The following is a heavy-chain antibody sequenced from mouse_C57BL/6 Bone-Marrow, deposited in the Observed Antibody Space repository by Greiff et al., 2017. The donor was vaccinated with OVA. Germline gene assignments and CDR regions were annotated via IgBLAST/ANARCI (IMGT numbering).Heavy chain of an antibody. CDR1: GFSLTSYG. D-gene: IGHD2-3*01. Sequence: QVQLQQSGPGLVQPSQSLSITCTVSGFSLTSYGVHWVRQSPGKGLEWLGVIWRGGSTDYNAAFMSRLSLTKDNSKSQVFFKMNSLQADDTAIYYCAKNDGYYGWYFDVWGTGTTVTVSS. CDR2: IWRGGST. V-gene: IGHV2-5*01. J-gene: IGHJ1*03. CDR3: AKNDGYYGWYFDV.